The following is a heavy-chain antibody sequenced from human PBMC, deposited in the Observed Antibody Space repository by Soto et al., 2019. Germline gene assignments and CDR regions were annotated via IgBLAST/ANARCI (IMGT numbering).Heavy chain of an antibody. J-gene: IGHJ6*02. V-gene: IGHV3-30-3*01. CDR3: ARDQDSSGFSDPEGFMDV. CDR1: GFTFSSYA. CDR2: ISYDGSNK. D-gene: IGHD3-22*01. Sequence: GGSLRLSCAASGFTFSSYAMHWVRQAPGKGLEWVAVISYDGSNKYYADSVKGRFTISRDNSKNTLYLQMNSLRAEDTAVYYCARDQDSSGFSDPEGFMDVWGQGTTVTVSS.